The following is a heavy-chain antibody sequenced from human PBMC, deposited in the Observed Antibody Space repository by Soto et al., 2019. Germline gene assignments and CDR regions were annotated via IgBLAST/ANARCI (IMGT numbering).Heavy chain of an antibody. CDR2: IYYSGST. V-gene: IGHV4-61*01. CDR1: GGSVSSGSYY. D-gene: IGHD4-17*01. CDR3: AREHDYGYFEYYFDY. Sequence: QVQLQESGPGLVKPSETLSLTCTVSGGSVSSGSYYWSWIRQPPGKGLEWIGYIYYSGSTNYNPSLTSRVTISVDTSQNQFSLKLSSVTAADTAVYYCAREHDYGYFEYYFDYWGQGTLVTVSS. J-gene: IGHJ4*02.